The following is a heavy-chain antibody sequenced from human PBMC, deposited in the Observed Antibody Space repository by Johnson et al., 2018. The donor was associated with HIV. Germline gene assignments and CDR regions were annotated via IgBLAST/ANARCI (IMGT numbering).Heavy chain of an antibody. Sequence: QVQLVESGGDLVKPGGSLRLSCAASGFIFSDYYMTWIRQAPGKGPESISYISSSGRTIYYADSVKGRFTMSRDNAKKSLYLQMNSLRAEDTAVYYCAREEGTDILTRGDAFDIWGQGTMVTVSS. CDR3: AREEGTDILTRGDAFDI. CDR1: GFIFSDYY. J-gene: IGHJ3*02. D-gene: IGHD3-9*01. CDR2: ISSSGRTI. V-gene: IGHV3-11*04.